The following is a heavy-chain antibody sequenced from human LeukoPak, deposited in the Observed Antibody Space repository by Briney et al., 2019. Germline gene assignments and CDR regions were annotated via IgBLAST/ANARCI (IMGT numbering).Heavy chain of an antibody. Sequence: ASVKVSCKASGGTFSSYAISWVRQAPGQGLEWMGRIIPILGIANYAQKFQGRVTITADKSTSTAHMELSSLRSEDTAVYYCARSYYDSSGYYYRGRDAFDIWGQGTMVTVSS. D-gene: IGHD3-22*01. CDR3: ARSYYDSSGYYYRGRDAFDI. V-gene: IGHV1-69*04. J-gene: IGHJ3*02. CDR1: GGTFSSYA. CDR2: IIPILGIA.